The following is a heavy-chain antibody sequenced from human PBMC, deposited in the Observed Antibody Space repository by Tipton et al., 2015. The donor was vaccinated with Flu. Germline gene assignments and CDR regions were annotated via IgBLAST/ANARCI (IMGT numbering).Heavy chain of an antibody. V-gene: IGHV4-34*01. CDR2: INHSGST. CDR3: AREAEGGGGYYFDY. J-gene: IGHJ4*02. D-gene: IGHD2-15*01. Sequence: TLSLTCAVYGGSFSGYYWSWIRQPPGKGLEWIGEINHSGSTNYNPSLKSRVTISVDTSKNQFSLKLSSVTAADTAVYYCAREAEGGGGYYFDYWGQGTLVTVSS. CDR1: GGSFSGYY.